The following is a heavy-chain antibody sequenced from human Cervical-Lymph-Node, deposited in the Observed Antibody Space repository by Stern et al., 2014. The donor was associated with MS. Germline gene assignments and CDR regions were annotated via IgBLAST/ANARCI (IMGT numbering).Heavy chain of an antibody. CDR2: ILSTGTA. J-gene: IGHJ4*02. D-gene: IGHD2-21*01. CDR1: GGPISSPDHY. Sequence: VQLQESGPGLVKPSQTLSLTCAVSGGPISSPDHYWAWIRQPAGEGLEWIGGILSTGTANYSLPLAVRVTISRDTSIGQVPLKLTSVTAADTAIYYCAREAVVVSHATGHDSWGQGILVTVSS. V-gene: IGHV4-61*02. CDR3: AREAVVVSHATGHDS.